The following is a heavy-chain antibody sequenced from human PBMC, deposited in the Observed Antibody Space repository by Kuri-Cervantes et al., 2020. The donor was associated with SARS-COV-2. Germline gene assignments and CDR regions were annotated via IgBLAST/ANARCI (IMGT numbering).Heavy chain of an antibody. J-gene: IGHJ4*02. V-gene: IGHV3-30*18. Sequence: GGSLRLSCAASGFTFSSYGMHWVRQAPGKGLEWVAVISCDGSNKYYADSVKGRFTISRDNSKNTLYLQMNSLRAEDTAVYYCAKEAIVGAYYFDYWGQGTLVTVSS. CDR1: GFTFSSYG. D-gene: IGHD1-26*01. CDR2: ISCDGSNK. CDR3: AKEAIVGAYYFDY.